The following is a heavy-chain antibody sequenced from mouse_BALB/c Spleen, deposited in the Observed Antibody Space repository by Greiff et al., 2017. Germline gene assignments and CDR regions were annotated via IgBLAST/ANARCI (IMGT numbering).Heavy chain of an antibody. CDR1: GFAFSSYD. J-gene: IGHJ2*01. V-gene: IGHV5-12-1*01. CDR2: ISSGGGST. Sequence: EVHLVESGGGLVKPGGSLKLSCAASGFAFSSYDMSWVRQTPEKRLEWVAYISSGGGSTYYPDTVKGRFTISRDNAKNTLYLQMSSLKSEDTAMYYCARHAYFYFDYWGQGTTLTVSS. CDR3: ARHAYFYFDY.